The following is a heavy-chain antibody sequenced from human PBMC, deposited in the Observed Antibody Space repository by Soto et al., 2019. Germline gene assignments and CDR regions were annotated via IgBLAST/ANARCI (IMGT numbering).Heavy chain of an antibody. V-gene: IGHV3-11*01. CDR2: ISSSGTTI. Sequence: GGSLRLSCAASRLTFSDYYMSRIRQAPGKGLEWLSHISSSGTTIHYADSVKGRFTISRDNAKKSLFLQMNSLRAEDTAVYYCVARIQLWNRVDFWGQGTLVTVSS. J-gene: IGHJ4*02. CDR3: VARIQLWNRVDF. D-gene: IGHD5-18*01. CDR1: RLTFSDYY.